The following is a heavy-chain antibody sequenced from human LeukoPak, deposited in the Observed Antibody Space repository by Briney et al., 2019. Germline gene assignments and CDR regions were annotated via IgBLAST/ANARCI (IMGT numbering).Heavy chain of an antibody. J-gene: IGHJ4*02. V-gene: IGHV1-8*02. CDR3: ARAKGDYGDLNDY. CDR2: MNPNSGNT. CDR1: GYTFTSYD. D-gene: IGHD4-17*01. Sequence: GASVKVSCEASGYTFTSYDINWVRQAAGQGLEWMGWMNPNSGNTGYAQKFQGWVTMTSDTSISTAYMELSRLRSDDTAVYYCARAKGDYGDLNDYWGQGTLVTVSS.